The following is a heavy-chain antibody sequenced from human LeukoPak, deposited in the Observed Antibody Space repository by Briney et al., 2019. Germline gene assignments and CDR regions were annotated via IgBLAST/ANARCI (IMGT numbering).Heavy chain of an antibody. CDR2: MNPNSGNT. J-gene: IGHJ4*02. CDR3: ARGDSDYAAELTFDY. Sequence: ASVKVSCKASGGTFSSYAISWVRQAPGQGLEWMGWMNPNSGNTGYAQKFQGRVTITRNTSISTAYMELSSLRSEDTAVYYCARGDSDYAAELTFDYWGQGTLVTVSS. D-gene: IGHD4-17*01. V-gene: IGHV1-8*03. CDR1: GGTFSSYA.